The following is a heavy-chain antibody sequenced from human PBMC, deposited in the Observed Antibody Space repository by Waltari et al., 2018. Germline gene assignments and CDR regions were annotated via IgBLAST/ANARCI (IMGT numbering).Heavy chain of an antibody. CDR3: AKWGSYYDILTGYYIGDY. J-gene: IGHJ4*02. V-gene: IGHV3-23*01. Sequence: EVQLLESGGGLVQPGGSLRLSCAASGFTFSSYAMSWVRQAPGKGLEWVSAISGSGGSTYYSDSVKGRFTISRDKSKNTLYLQMNSLRAEDTAVYYCAKWGSYYDILTGYYIGDYWGQGTLVTVSS. D-gene: IGHD3-9*01. CDR2: ISGSGGST. CDR1: GFTFSSYA.